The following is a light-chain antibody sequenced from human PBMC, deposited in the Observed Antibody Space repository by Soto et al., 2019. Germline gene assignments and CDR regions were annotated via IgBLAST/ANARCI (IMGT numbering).Light chain of an antibody. CDR1: NSDIGYYNY. J-gene: IGLJ2*01. Sequence: QSALTQPPSASESPGQSVTISCTGTNSDIGYYNYVSWYQQQPDKAPTLIIYDVRRRPSGVPDRFSGSKSGNTASLTVSGLQPEDEAYYYCSSSSGGTTLFGGGTKLTVL. CDR3: SSSSGGTTL. V-gene: IGLV2-8*01. CDR2: DVR.